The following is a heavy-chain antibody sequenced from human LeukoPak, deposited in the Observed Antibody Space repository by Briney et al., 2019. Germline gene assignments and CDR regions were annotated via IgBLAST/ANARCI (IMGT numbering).Heavy chain of an antibody. V-gene: IGHV4-39*01. J-gene: IGHJ4*02. CDR2: IYYSGSA. CDR3: ARVGDSSGYYGLDY. Sequence: SETLSLTCTVSGGSISSSSYCWGWIRQPPGKGLEWIGSIYYSGSASYNPSLKSRVTISVDTSKNQFSLKLSSVTAADTAVYYCARVGDSSGYYGLDYWGQGTLVTVSS. D-gene: IGHD3-22*01. CDR1: GGSISSSSYC.